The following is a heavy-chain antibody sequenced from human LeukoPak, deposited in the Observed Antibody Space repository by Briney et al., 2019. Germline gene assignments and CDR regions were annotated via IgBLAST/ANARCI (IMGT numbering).Heavy chain of an antibody. D-gene: IGHD5-18*01. CDR1: GYTFTGYY. Sequence: ASVKVSCKASGYTFTGYYMHWVRQAPGQGLEWMGWISAYNGNTNYAQKLQGRVTMTTDTSTSTAYMELRSLGSDDTAVYYCASWELGYSYGFDYWGQGTLVTVSS. J-gene: IGHJ4*02. CDR3: ASWELGYSYGFDY. CDR2: ISAYNGNT. V-gene: IGHV1-18*04.